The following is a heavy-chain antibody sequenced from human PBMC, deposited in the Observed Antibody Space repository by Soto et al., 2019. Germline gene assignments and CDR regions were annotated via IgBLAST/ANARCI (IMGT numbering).Heavy chain of an antibody. CDR1: GGIFGSHG. Sequence: QVQLIQSEAEVKKPGSSVRVSCTASGGIFGSHGFSWVRQAPGQRLEWVGGFIPIFRTLTYTEKFQARVRIAADASTNTVYLDLRRLTSEDTAVYYCVRDRRIYYSDPHDEFVASDYEVWGQGTMGSVSS. J-gene: IGHJ3*01. CDR2: FIPIFRTL. D-gene: IGHD3-22*01. V-gene: IGHV1-69*01. CDR3: VRDRRIYYSDPHDEFVASDYEV.